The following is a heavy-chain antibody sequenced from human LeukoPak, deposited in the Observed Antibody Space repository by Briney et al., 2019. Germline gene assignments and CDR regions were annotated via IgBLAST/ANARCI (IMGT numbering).Heavy chain of an antibody. Sequence: GGSLRLSCAVPGFTFSSHWMTWVRQAPGRGLEWLANIKPDGSEKYYVDSVKGRFTISRDNAKNSLYLQMDSLRAEDTALYFCARDGSDYVEGDYWGQGTLVTVSS. CDR1: GFTFSSHW. CDR3: ARDGSDYVEGDY. D-gene: IGHD4-17*01. CDR2: IKPDGSEK. V-gene: IGHV3-7*01. J-gene: IGHJ4*02.